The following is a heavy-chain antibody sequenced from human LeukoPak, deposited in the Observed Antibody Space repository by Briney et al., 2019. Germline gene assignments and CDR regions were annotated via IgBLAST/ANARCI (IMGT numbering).Heavy chain of an antibody. CDR1: GGSFSGYY. Sequence: PSETLSLTCAVYGGSFSGYYWSWIRQPPGKGLEWIGEINHSGSTNYNPSLKSRVTTSVDTSKNQFSLKLSSVTAADTAVYYCARGLARVYYYGMDVWGQGTTVTVSS. CDR3: ARGLARVYYYGMDV. CDR2: INHSGST. V-gene: IGHV4-34*01. J-gene: IGHJ6*02.